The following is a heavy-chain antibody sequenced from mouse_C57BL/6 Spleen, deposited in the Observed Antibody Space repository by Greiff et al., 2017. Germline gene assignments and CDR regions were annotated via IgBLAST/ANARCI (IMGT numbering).Heavy chain of an antibody. CDR1: GYTFTGYW. CDR3: ARPSTTEGYWYFDV. Sequence: KLSCKATGYTFTGYWIEWVKQRPGHGLEWIGEILPGSGSTNYNEKFKGKATFTADTSSNTAYMQLSSLTTEDSAIYYCARPSTTEGYWYFDVWGTGTTVTVSS. CDR2: ILPGSGST. J-gene: IGHJ1*03. V-gene: IGHV1-9*01. D-gene: IGHD1-1*01.